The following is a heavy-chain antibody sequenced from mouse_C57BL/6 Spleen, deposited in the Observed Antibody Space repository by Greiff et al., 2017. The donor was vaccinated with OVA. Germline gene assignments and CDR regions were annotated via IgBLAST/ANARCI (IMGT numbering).Heavy chain of an antibody. J-gene: IGHJ3*01. CDR2: IHPNSGST. V-gene: IGHV1-64*01. D-gene: IGHD2-4*01. CDR1: GYTFTSYW. CDR3: ARWGDYDGAY. Sequence: QVQLQQSGAELVKPGASVKLSCKASGYTFTSYWMHWVKQRPGQGLEWIGMIHPNSGSTNYNEKFKSKATLTVDKSSSTAYMQLSSLTSEDSAVYYCARWGDYDGAYWGQGTLVTVSA.